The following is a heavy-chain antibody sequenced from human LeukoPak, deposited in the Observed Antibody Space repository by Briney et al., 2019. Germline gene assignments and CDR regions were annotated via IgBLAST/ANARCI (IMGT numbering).Heavy chain of an antibody. CDR1: GFTFSSYA. J-gene: IGHJ4*02. CDR3: ARVPSGSLPDY. D-gene: IGHD1-26*01. Sequence: SGGSLRLSCAASGFTFSSYAMYWVRQAPGKGLEWVAVISYDGTNKYYADSVKGRFTISRDNAKNSLYLQMNSLRAEDTAVYYCARVPSGSLPDYWGQGTLVTVSS. V-gene: IGHV3-30-3*01. CDR2: ISYDGTNK.